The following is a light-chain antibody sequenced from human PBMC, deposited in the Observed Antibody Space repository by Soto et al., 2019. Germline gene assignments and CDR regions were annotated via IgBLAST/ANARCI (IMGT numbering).Light chain of an antibody. Sequence: DLNNPAYANGVPGQSLTITYTGPISDVCSYNYVSWYQQLPGKAPKLIIYEVSTRPSGVSSRFSGSKSGNTASLTISGLQAEDEADYYCSSYSSISTVFGTGTKV. J-gene: IGLJ1*01. CDR3: SSYSSISTV. V-gene: IGLV2-14*01. CDR2: EVS. CDR1: ISDVCSYNY.